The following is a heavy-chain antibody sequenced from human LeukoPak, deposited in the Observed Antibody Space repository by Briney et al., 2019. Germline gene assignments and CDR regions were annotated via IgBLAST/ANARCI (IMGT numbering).Heavy chain of an antibody. V-gene: IGHV3-23*01. Sequence: GGSLRLSCAASGFTFDSYTMVWVRQAPGSGLEWVSAITGSGGDSYHADPVKGRFTVSRDNPKNTLFLQNNSLRVEDTALYFCARGVSGRPCYLDFWGQETLVTVSS. J-gene: IGHJ4*02. D-gene: IGHD3-10*01. CDR2: ITGSGGDS. CDR3: ARGVSGRPCYLDF. CDR1: GFTFDSYT.